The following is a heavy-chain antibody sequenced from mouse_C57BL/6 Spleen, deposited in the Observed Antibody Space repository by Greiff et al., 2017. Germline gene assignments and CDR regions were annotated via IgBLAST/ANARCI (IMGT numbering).Heavy chain of an antibody. CDR2: SYIGNGYT. CDR3: ARGGYGSSYEGYVDV. Sequence: EVKLLESGAELVRPGSSVKMSCKTSGYTFTSYGINWVKQRPGQGLEWIGYSYIGNGYTEYNEKFKGKATLTSDTSSSTAYMQLSSLTSEDSAIYFGARGGYGSSYEGYVDVWGTGTTVTVSS. V-gene: IGHV1-58*01. CDR1: GYTFTSYG. D-gene: IGHD1-1*01. J-gene: IGHJ1*03.